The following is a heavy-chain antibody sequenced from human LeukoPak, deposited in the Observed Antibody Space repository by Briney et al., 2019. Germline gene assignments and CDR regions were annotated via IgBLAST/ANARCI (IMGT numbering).Heavy chain of an antibody. D-gene: IGHD1-14*01. J-gene: IGHJ6*03. V-gene: IGHV4-59*12. CDR1: GGSISSYY. CDR2: IYYSGRT. Sequence: PSETLSLTCSVSGGSISSYYWSWIRQPPGKGLEWIGYIYYSGRTNYNPSLKSRVTISVDTSKNQFSLTLSSVTAADTAVYYCARVPDDGDYYYYYMDVWGKGTTVTVSS. CDR3: ARVPDDGDYYYYYMDV.